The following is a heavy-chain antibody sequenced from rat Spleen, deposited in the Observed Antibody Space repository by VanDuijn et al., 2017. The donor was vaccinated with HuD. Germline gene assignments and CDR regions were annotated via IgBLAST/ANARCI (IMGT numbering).Heavy chain of an antibody. CDR2: ISTGGDNT. CDR1: GFIFSDYN. Sequence: EVQLVESGGGLVQPGRSLKLSCAASGFIFSDYNMAWVRQSPKKGLEWVAYISTGGDNTYYRDSVKGRFTISRDNAKSTLYLQLDSLRSEDTATYYCTTDTFYDGTYYPGGFDYWGQGVMVTVSS. J-gene: IGHJ2*01. CDR3: TTDTFYDGTYYPGGFDY. V-gene: IGHV5-27*01. D-gene: IGHD1-12*02.